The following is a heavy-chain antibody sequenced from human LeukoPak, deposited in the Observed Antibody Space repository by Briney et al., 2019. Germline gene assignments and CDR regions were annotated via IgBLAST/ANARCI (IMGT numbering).Heavy chain of an antibody. CDR2: ISGTGGST. V-gene: IGHV3-23*01. D-gene: IGHD5-18*01. J-gene: IGHJ4*02. CDR1: GFTFSTYA. CDR3: ARLSQLWLPGDY. Sequence: GGSLRLSCAASGFTFSTYAMTWVRQAPGKGLEWVSLISGTGGSTYYADSVKGRFTISRENSKNTLYLQMNSLRAEDTAVYYCARLSQLWLPGDYWGQGTLVTVSS.